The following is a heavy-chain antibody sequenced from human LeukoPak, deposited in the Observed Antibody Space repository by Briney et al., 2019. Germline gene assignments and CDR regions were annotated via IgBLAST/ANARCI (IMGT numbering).Heavy chain of an antibody. D-gene: IGHD4-4*01. J-gene: IGHJ4*02. V-gene: IGHV1-24*01. CDR3: ATETLTYSNYHYYFDY. CDR1: GYTLTELS. CDR2: FDPEDGET. Sequence: GASVKVSCKVSGYTLTELSMHWVRQAPGKGLEWMGGFDPEDGETIYAQKFQGRVTMTEDTSTDTAYMELSSLRSEDTAVYYCATETLTYSNYHYYFDYWGQGTLVTVSS.